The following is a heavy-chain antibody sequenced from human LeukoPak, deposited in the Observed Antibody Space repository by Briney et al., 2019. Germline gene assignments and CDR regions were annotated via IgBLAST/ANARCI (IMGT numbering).Heavy chain of an antibody. J-gene: IGHJ4*02. CDR3: ARAEETDYFDY. V-gene: IGHV1-18*01. CDR2: VNPNSGGT. CDR1: GGTFSSYA. Sequence: ASVKVSCKASGGTFSSYAISWVRQAPGQGLEWMGWVNPNSGGTNYAQKLQGRVTMTTDTSTSTAYMELRSLRSDDTAVYYCARAEETDYFDYWGQGTLVTVSS.